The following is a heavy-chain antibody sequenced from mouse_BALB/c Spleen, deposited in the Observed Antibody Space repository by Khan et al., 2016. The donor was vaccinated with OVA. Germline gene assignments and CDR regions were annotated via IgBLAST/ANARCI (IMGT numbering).Heavy chain of an antibody. CDR1: GFTFSTYG. V-gene: IGHV5-6*01. Sequence: EVELVVSGGDLVKTGGSLKLSCAASGFTFSTYGMSWVRQTPDKRLEWVATINTGGHYTYYIDSVKGRFTISRDNDDNVLYPQITNLRSDEAAMSYGARLAYYDNSESVACGGQGTRDTVSA. D-gene: IGHD1-1*01. J-gene: IGHJ3*01. CDR2: INTGGHYT. CDR3: ARLAYYDNSESVAC.